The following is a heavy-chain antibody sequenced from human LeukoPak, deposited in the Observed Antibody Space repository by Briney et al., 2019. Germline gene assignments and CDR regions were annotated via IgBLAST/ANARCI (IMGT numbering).Heavy chain of an antibody. D-gene: IGHD7-27*01. Sequence: PGGSLRLSRAASGFTFNNAWMSWVRQAPGKGLEWVGHIKSEADRETTDYSAPVKGRFTILRDDSKNTLYLQMNSLKTDDTAVYFCATESPYGANWGSYFDYWGQGTLVTVSS. CDR3: ATESPYGANWGSYFDY. J-gene: IGHJ4*02. V-gene: IGHV3-15*01. CDR1: GFTFNNAW. CDR2: IKSEADRETT.